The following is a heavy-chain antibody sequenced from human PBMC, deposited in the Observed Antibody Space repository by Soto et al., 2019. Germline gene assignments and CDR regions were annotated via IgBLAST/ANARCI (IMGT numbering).Heavy chain of an antibody. D-gene: IGHD6-6*01. J-gene: IGHJ4*02. V-gene: IGHV3-7*01. CDR3: ATAVRVAARSFDY. CDR1: GFTFSSYW. Sequence: GGSLRLSCAASGFTFSSYWMSWVRQAPGKGLEWVANIKQDGSEKYYVDSVKGRFTISRDNAKNSLYLQMNSLRAEDTAVYYCATAVRVAARSFDYWGQGTLVTVSA. CDR2: IKQDGSEK.